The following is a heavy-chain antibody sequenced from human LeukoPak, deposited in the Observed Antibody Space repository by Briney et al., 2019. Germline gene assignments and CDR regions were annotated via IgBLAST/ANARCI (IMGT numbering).Heavy chain of an antibody. CDR1: GFTFSNDW. J-gene: IGHJ4*02. CDR3: ACTSIAAADY. D-gene: IGHD6-13*01. V-gene: IGHV3-15*07. CDR2: IKSNIDGGAT. Sequence: GGSLRLSCAASGFTFSNDWMNWVRQAPGKGLEWVGRIKSNIDGGATDYAAPVKGRFTISRDNAKNSLYLQMNSLRAEDTAVYYCACTSIAAADYWGQGTLVTVSS.